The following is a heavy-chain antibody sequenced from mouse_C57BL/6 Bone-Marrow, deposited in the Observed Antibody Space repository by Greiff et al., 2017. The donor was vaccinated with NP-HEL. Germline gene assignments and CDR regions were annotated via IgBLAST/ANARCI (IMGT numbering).Heavy chain of an antibody. Sequence: QVQLQQSGPGLVQPSQSLSITCTVSGFSLTSYGVHWVRQSPGKGLEWLGVIWSGGSTDYNAAFISRLSISKDNSKSRVFFKMNSLQADDTAIYYCASPYSNPYYYAMDYWGQGTSVTVSS. J-gene: IGHJ4*01. CDR1: GFSLTSYG. V-gene: IGHV2-2*01. D-gene: IGHD2-5*01. CDR3: ASPYSNPYYYAMDY. CDR2: IWSGGST.